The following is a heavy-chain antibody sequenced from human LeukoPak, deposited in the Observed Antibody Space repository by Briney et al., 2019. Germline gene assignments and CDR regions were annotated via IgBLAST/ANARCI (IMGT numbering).Heavy chain of an antibody. CDR1: GGSFSGYY. V-gene: IGHV4-34*01. CDR3: AHHAADYSIPFDY. CDR2: INHSGST. Sequence: PSETLSLTCAVYGGSFSGYYWSWIRQPPGKGLEWIGEINHSGSTNYNPSLKSRVTISVDTSKNQFSLKLSSVTAADTAVYYCAHHAADYSIPFDYWGQGTLVTVSS. J-gene: IGHJ4*02. D-gene: IGHD4-11*01.